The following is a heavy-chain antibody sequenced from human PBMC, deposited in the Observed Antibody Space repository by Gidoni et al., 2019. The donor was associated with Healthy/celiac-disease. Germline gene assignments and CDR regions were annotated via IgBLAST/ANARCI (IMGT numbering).Heavy chain of an antibody. CDR1: GFTFSSSG. D-gene: IGHD3-3*01. Sequence: QVQLVESGGGVVQPGRSLRRSCAASGFTFSSSGMHWVRQAPGKGLEWVAVISYDGSNKYYADSVKGRFTISRDNSKNTLYLQMNSLRAEDTAVYYCAKDGDLTYYDFWSGYYSKVANWFDPWGQGTLVTVSS. J-gene: IGHJ5*02. CDR2: ISYDGSNK. V-gene: IGHV3-30*18. CDR3: AKDGDLTYYDFWSGYYSKVANWFDP.